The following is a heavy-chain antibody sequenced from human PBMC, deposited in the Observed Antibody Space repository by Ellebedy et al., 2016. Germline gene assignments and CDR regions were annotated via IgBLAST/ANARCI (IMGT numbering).Heavy chain of an antibody. J-gene: IGHJ6*02. Sequence: ASVKVSCKVSGYTLTELSMHWVRQAPGKGLEWMGGFDFEDGETIYAQKLQGRVTMTTDTSTSTAYMELRSLRSDDTAVYYCARDEGYNWNDVEGGYYYYGMDVWGQGTTVTVSS. V-gene: IGHV1-24*01. CDR2: FDFEDGET. D-gene: IGHD1-20*01. CDR3: ARDEGYNWNDVEGGYYYYGMDV. CDR1: GYTLTELS.